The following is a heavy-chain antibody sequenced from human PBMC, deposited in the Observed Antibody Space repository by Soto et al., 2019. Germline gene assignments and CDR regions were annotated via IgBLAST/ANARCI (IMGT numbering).Heavy chain of an antibody. CDR2: ISYDGSNK. D-gene: IGHD2-2*02. V-gene: IGHV3-30*18. J-gene: IGHJ6*02. CDR1: GFTFSSYG. CDR3: SKDNYCSSTSCYTYYCMDV. Sequence: GGTLRLSCAASGFTFSSYGMHWVRQAPGKGLEWVAVISYDGSNKYYADSVKGRFTISRDNSKNTLYLQMNSLRAEDTAVYYFSKDNYCSSTSCYTYYCMDVWGQGTTVTVSS.